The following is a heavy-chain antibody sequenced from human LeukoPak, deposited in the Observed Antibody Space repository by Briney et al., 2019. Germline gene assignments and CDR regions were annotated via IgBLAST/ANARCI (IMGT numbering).Heavy chain of an antibody. V-gene: IGHV4-4*07. CDR3: ARDELRHYYDSSGYYSFNWFDP. J-gene: IGHJ5*02. CDR2: IYTSGST. CDR1: GGSISSYY. D-gene: IGHD3-22*01. Sequence: SETLSLTCTVSGGSISSYYWSWIRQPAGKGLEWIGRIYTSGSTNYNPSLKSRLTMSVDTSKNQFSLKLSSVTAADTSVYYCARDELRHYYDSSGYYSFNWFDPWGQGTLVTVSS.